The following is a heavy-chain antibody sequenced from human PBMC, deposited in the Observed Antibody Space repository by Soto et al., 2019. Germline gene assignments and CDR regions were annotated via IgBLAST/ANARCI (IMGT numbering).Heavy chain of an antibody. CDR2: IFSSGTT. CDR1: GDSISSGNKY. Sequence: SETLSLTCTVSGDSISSGNKYWSWIRQPPGRGLEWIGYIFSSGTTYYNPSLKSRLTMTLDESQNQFSLKLNSLTEAATALFFCARVPSPFDYHYDIDFCPQGPTGTVS. D-gene: IGHD3-9*01. V-gene: IGHV4-30-4*02. CDR3: ARVPSPFDYHYDIDF. J-gene: IGHJ6*02.